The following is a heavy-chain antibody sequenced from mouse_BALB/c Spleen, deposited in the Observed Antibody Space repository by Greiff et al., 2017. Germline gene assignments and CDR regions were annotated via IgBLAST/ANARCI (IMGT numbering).Heavy chain of an antibody. Sequence: EVKVVESGGGLVQPGGSRKLSCAASGFTFSSFGMHWVRQAPEKGLEWVAYISSGSSTIYYADTVKGRFTISRDNPKNTLFLQMTSLRSEDTAMYYCAREAYYGSSYDWYFDVWGAGTTVTVSS. CDR3: AREAYYGSSYDWYFDV. CDR1: GFTFSSFG. CDR2: ISSGSSTI. D-gene: IGHD1-1*01. V-gene: IGHV5-17*02. J-gene: IGHJ1*01.